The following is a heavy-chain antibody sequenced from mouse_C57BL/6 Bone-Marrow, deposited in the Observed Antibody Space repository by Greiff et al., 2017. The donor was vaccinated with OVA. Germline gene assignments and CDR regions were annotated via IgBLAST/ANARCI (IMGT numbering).Heavy chain of an antibody. CDR3: ARGRDYYGYFDY. D-gene: IGHD1-1*01. CDR2: INPGSGGT. CDR1: GYAFTNYL. Sequence: VQLQESGAELVRPGTSVKVSCKASGYAFTNYLIEWVKQRPGQGLEWIGVINPGSGGTNYNEKFKGKATLTADKSSSTAYMQRSSLTSEDSAVYFCARGRDYYGYFDYWGQGTTLTVSS. J-gene: IGHJ2*01. V-gene: IGHV1-54*01.